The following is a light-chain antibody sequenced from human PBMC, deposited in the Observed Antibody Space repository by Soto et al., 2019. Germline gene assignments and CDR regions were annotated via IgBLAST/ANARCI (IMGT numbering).Light chain of an antibody. J-gene: IGLJ2*01. V-gene: IGLV1-44*01. CDR3: AAWDESPNVPV. CDR1: NSNIGRNT. Sequence: QLVLTQPPSASGTPGQRVTISCSGSNSNIGRNTVNWYQQLPGAAPNLLIYSNNERPSGVPDRFSGSKSGTSASLAISGLQSGDEADYYCAAWDESPNVPVFGGGTKLTVL. CDR2: SNN.